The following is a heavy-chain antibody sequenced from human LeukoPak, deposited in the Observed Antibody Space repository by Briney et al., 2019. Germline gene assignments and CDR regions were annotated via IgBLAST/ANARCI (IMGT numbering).Heavy chain of an antibody. Sequence: GRSLRLSCAASGITFDDYAMHWVRQAPGKGLEWVSGISWNSGSIGYADSVKGRFTISRDNAKNSLYLQMNSLRAEDTALYYCAKDKGDSSGWYSYYFDYWGQGTLVTVSS. CDR3: AKDKGDSSGWYSYYFDY. D-gene: IGHD6-19*01. V-gene: IGHV3-9*01. CDR1: GITFDDYA. CDR2: ISWNSGSI. J-gene: IGHJ4*02.